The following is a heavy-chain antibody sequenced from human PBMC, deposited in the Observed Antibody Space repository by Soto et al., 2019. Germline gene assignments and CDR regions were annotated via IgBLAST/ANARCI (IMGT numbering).Heavy chain of an antibody. CDR3: AKFDRSQSFYALDV. J-gene: IGHJ6*02. CDR1: GFSLSNFA. CDR2: ISGTGVNI. V-gene: IGHV3-23*01. Sequence: VQLLESGGGLVEPGGSLRLSCGASGFSLSNFAMSWVRQAPGEGLKWVSLISGTGVNIYYAGSVKGRFTISRDTAKNTLYLQMDSLRAEDSAIYYCAKFDRSQSFYALDVWGQGTTITVS. D-gene: IGHD6-19*01.